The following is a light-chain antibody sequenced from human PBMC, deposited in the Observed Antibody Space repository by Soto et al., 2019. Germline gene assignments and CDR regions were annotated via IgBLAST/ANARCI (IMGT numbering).Light chain of an antibody. CDR3: MQGRESLT. Sequence: IVMTQSPLSLPVTPGEPASMSCSSSQSLLYSNAYNYIDWYLQKPGQSPQLLIYLGSHRASGVPDRFSGSGSGTNFTLKINRVEAEDVGIYYCMQGRESLTFGQGTRLEIK. CDR2: LGS. V-gene: IGKV2-28*01. J-gene: IGKJ5*01. CDR1: QSLLYSNAYNY.